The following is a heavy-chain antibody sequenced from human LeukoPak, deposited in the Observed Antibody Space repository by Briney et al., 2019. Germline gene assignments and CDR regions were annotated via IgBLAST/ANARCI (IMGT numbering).Heavy chain of an antibody. J-gene: IGHJ3*02. CDR3: VREGGGDRGRAFDM. D-gene: IGHD2-21*02. CDR2: INPNGGSA. CDR1: GYSFTSYF. Sequence: APGKLCCKASGYSFTSYFIHWGRQAPGQGLEWMGIINPNGGSAGYSQKFKGRVSMSRDTSTSTVYMELSSLRSEDTAVYYCVREGGGDRGRAFDMWGQGTMVTDCS. V-gene: IGHV1-46*01.